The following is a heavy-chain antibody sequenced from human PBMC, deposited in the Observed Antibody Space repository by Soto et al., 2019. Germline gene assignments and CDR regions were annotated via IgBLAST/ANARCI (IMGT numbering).Heavy chain of an antibody. CDR2: ISWNSGSI. J-gene: IGHJ3*02. CDR3: AKDIGYSSFDAFDI. CDR1: GFTFDDYA. V-gene: IGHV3-9*01. Sequence: GGSLRFSCAAFGFTFDDYAMHWVRKAPGKGLEWVSGISWNSGSIGYADSVKGRFTISRDNAKNSLYLQMNSLRAEDTALYYCAKDIGYSSFDAFDIWGQGTMVTVSS. D-gene: IGHD6-13*01.